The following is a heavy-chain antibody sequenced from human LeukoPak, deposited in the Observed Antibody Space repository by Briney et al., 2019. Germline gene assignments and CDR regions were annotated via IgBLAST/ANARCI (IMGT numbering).Heavy chain of an antibody. V-gene: IGHV4-59*06. CDR3: ARTNYYGSGSYGD. J-gene: IGHJ4*02. Sequence: SETLSLTCTVSGGSISSYYWSWIRQPPGKGLEWIGYIYYSGSTYYNPSLKSRDTISVDTSKNQFSLKLSSVTAADTAVYYCARTNYYGSGSYGDWGQGTLVTVSS. D-gene: IGHD3-10*01. CDR1: GGSISSYY. CDR2: IYYSGST.